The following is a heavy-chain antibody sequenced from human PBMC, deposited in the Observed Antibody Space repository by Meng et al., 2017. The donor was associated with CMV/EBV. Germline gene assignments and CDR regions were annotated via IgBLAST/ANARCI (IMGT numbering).Heavy chain of an antibody. CDR1: GGSFSGYY. J-gene: IGHJ4*02. CDR3: AGGIAAAGTRYFDY. Sequence: QLQFQQWGAGLLKPSETLSLTCAVYGGSFSGYYWSWIRQPPGKGLEWIGEINHSGSTNYNPSLKSRVTISVDTSKNQFSLKLSSVTAADTAVYYCAGGIAAAGTRYFDYWGQGTLVTVSS. D-gene: IGHD6-13*01. CDR2: INHSGST. V-gene: IGHV4-34*01.